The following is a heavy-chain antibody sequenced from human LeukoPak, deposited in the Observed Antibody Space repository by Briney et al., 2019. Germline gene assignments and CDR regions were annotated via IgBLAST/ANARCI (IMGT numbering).Heavy chain of an antibody. CDR2: ISYDKSNN. D-gene: IGHD1-26*01. CDR3: ARSGYSGRYPAYIDY. V-gene: IGHV3-30-3*01. CDR1: GFTFSSYA. Sequence: GRSLRLSCAASGFTFSSYAIHGVRQAPGKGLGWVAVISYDKSNNYYADSVKGRFTISRDNSKNTLYLQMNSLRAEDTTVYYCARSGYSGRYPAYIDYWGQGTLVTVSS. J-gene: IGHJ4*02.